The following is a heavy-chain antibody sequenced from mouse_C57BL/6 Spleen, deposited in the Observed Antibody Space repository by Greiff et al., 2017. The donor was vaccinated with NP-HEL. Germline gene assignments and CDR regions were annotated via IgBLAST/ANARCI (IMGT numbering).Heavy chain of an antibody. V-gene: IGHV5-9-1*02. D-gene: IGHD2-3*01. CDR1: GFTFSSYA. Sequence: EVQGVESGEGLVKPGGSLKLSCAASGFTFSSYAMSWVRQTPEKRLEWVAYISSGGDYIYYADTVTGRFTISRDNARNTLYLQMSSLKSEDTAMYYCTRDRGDDGYLAYWGQGTLVTVSA. CDR2: ISSGGDYI. J-gene: IGHJ3*01. CDR3: TRDRGDDGYLAY.